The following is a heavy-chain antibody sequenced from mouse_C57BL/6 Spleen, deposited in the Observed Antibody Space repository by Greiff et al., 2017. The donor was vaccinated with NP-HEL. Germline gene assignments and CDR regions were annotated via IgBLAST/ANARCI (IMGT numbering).Heavy chain of an antibody. V-gene: IGHV1-54*01. CDR3: ARGGLRGSYFAY. Sequence: VQLQQSGAELVRPGTSVKVSCKASGYAFTNYLIEWVKQRPGQGLEWIGVINPGSGGTNYNEKFKGKATLTADKSSSTAYMQLSSLTSEDSAGYFCARGGLRGSYFAYWGQGTLVTVSA. D-gene: IGHD1-1*02. CDR2: INPGSGGT. J-gene: IGHJ3*01. CDR1: GYAFTNYL.